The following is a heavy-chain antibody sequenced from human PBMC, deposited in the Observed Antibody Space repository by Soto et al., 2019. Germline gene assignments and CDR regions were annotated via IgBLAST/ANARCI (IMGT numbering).Heavy chain of an antibody. D-gene: IGHD5-12*01. CDR3: AHLNIVATYFNY. J-gene: IGHJ4*02. V-gene: IGHV2-5*02. CDR2: IYWDDDK. Sequence: KESGPTLVKPTQTLTLTCTFSGFSLSTSGVGVGWIRQPPGKALEWLALIYWDDDKRYSPSLESRLIITKDTSKNQVVLTMTNMDPVDTATYYCAHLNIVATYFNYWGQGTLVTVSS. CDR1: GFSLSTSGVG.